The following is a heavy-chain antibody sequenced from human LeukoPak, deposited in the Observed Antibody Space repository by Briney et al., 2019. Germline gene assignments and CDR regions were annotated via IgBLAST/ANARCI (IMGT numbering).Heavy chain of an antibody. CDR3: ASLSDGDFDY. V-gene: IGHV3-21*01. Sequence: GGSLRLSCAASGFPFSSYSMNWVRQAPGKGLEWVSSISSSSTYIYYADSVKGLFTISRDNVENSLYLQMDSLRVEDTATYYCASLSDGDFDYWGQGTLVTVSS. J-gene: IGHJ4*02. D-gene: IGHD4-17*01. CDR1: GFPFSSYS. CDR2: ISSSSTYI.